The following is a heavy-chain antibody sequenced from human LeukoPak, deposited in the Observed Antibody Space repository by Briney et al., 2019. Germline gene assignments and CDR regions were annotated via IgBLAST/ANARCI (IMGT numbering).Heavy chain of an antibody. CDR1: GFTFSSYW. CDR3: AKDRWYSSGWYDRDFDY. J-gene: IGHJ4*02. CDR2: INSDGSST. V-gene: IGHV3-74*01. D-gene: IGHD6-19*01. Sequence: GGSLRLSCAASGFTFSSYWMHWVRQAPGKGLVWVSRINSDGSSTSYADSVKGRFTISRDNAKNTLYLQMNSLRAEDTAVYYCAKDRWYSSGWYDRDFDYWGQGTLVTVSS.